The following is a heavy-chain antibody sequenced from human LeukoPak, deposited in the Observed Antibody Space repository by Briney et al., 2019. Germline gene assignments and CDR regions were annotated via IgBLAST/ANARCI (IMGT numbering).Heavy chain of an antibody. Sequence: GGSLRLSCAASGFTFDDYAMHWVRQAPGKGLEWVSGISWNSGSIGYADSVKGRFTISRDNAKNSLYLQMNSLRAEDTAVYYCARNRIAAAGSYYFDYWGQGTLVTVSS. CDR2: ISWNSGSI. CDR3: ARNRIAAAGSYYFDY. CDR1: GFTFDDYA. D-gene: IGHD6-13*01. V-gene: IGHV3-9*01. J-gene: IGHJ4*02.